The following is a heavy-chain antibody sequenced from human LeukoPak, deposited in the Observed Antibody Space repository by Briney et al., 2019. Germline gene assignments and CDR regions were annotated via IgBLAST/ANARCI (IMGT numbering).Heavy chain of an antibody. Sequence: ASVKVSCKASGYTFTSYYMHWVRQAPGQGLEWMGIINPSGGSTSYAQKFQGRVTMTRDTSTSTLYMELSSLRPEDTAVYYCARDGWSEMGTILREVVSDYWGQGALVTVSS. J-gene: IGHJ4*02. CDR2: INPSGGST. V-gene: IGHV1-46*01. CDR1: GYTFTSYY. D-gene: IGHD5-24*01. CDR3: ARDGWSEMGTILREVVSDY.